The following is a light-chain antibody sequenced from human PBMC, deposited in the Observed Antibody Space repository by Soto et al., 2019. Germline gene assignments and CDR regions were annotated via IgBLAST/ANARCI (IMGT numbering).Light chain of an antibody. CDR2: GAS. CDR3: QQYNSSPRT. Sequence: EILLTQSASTLSVSPVERATLSCRGTRRVISSWLAWYQQKPGKAPRLLIYGASSLESGIPSRFSGSGSGTDFTLTISRLQPEDFAVYYCQQYNSSPRTFGQGTKVDIK. J-gene: IGKJ1*01. CDR1: RRVISSW. V-gene: IGKV3-20*01.